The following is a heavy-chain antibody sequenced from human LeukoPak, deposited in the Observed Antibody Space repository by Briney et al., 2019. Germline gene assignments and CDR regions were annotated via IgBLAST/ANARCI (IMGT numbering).Heavy chain of an antibody. Sequence: PSQTLSLTCTVSGGSTSSGSYDWSWIRQPAGKGLEWIGRIYISGSTNCNPSLKSRVTISVDRSKNQFSLQLSSVTAADTAVYYCARYTGSYFDYWGQETLVTVSS. J-gene: IGHJ4*02. CDR3: ARYTGSYFDY. D-gene: IGHD1-26*01. CDR2: IYISGST. CDR1: GGSTSSGSYD. V-gene: IGHV4-61*02.